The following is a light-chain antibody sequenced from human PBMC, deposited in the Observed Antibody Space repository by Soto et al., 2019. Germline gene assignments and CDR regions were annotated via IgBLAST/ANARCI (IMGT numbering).Light chain of an antibody. Sequence: QSVLAQPASVSGSPGQSITISCTGTNSDIGYYNFVSWYQQHPGKAPRLLISEVSKRPSGVSNRFSGSKSGNTAPLSISGLHAGDEADYNCASYTHSSTIIFGGGTKLTVL. CDR2: EVS. V-gene: IGLV2-14*01. CDR3: ASYTHSSTII. CDR1: NSDIGYYNF. J-gene: IGLJ2*01.